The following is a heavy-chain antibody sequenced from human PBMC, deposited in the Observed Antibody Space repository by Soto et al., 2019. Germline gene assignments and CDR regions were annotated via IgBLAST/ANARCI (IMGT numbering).Heavy chain of an antibody. V-gene: IGHV4-34*01. Sequence: SETLSLTCAVYGGSFSGYYWSWIRQPPGKGLEWIGEINHSGSTNYNPSLKSRVTISVDTSKNQFSLKLSSVTAADTAVYYCARGKGYLLGYCSSTSCPPGLSYYYGMDVWGQGTTVTVSS. CDR1: GGSFSGYY. CDR2: INHSGST. CDR3: ARGKGYLLGYCSSTSCPPGLSYYYGMDV. J-gene: IGHJ6*02. D-gene: IGHD2-2*01.